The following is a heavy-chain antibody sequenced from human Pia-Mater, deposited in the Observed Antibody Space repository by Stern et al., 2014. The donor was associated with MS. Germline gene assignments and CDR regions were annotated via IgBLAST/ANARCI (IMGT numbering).Heavy chain of an antibody. J-gene: IGHJ6*02. D-gene: IGHD3-9*01. CDR3: ARDGRHTDNYGLDV. V-gene: IGHV1-69*01. Sequence: VQLEESGAEVKKPGSSVKVSCKASGGTFNVYAINWLRQAPGQGLEWMGWIIPIFGTANYAQKFQGRVTITADESTRTSSMQLSSLRYDDTAVYYCARDGRHTDNYGLDVWGQGTTVTVSS. CDR2: IIPIFGTA. CDR1: GGTFNVYA.